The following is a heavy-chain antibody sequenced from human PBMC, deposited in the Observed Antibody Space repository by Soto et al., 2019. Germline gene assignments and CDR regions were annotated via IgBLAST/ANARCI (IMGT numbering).Heavy chain of an antibody. CDR2: IYYSGST. D-gene: IGHD2-21*01. Sequence: SETLSLTCSVSGGSISSYYWSWIRQPPGKGLEWIGYIYYSGSTNYNPSLKSRVTISVDTSKNQFSLKLSSVTAADTAVYYCARGILFNWFDPWGQGTLLTVSS. V-gene: IGHV4-59*01. J-gene: IGHJ5*02. CDR3: ARGILFNWFDP. CDR1: GGSISSYY.